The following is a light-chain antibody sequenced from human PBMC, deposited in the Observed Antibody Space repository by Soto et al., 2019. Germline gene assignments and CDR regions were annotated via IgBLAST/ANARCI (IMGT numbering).Light chain of an antibody. CDR3: QSYDSRLNGYV. V-gene: IGLV1-40*01. J-gene: IGLJ1*01. Sequence: QSVLTQPPSVSGVPGQRVTIPCTGSSSNIGAGYDVHWYQQLPGTAPKLLIYGNSNRPSGVPDRFSGSKSGTSASLAITGLQAEDEADYYCQSYDSRLNGYVFGTGTQLTVL. CDR1: SSNIGAGYD. CDR2: GNS.